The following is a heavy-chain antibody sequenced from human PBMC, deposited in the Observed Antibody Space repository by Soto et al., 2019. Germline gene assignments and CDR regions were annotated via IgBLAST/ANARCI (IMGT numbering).Heavy chain of an antibody. CDR1: GFTFSSYS. CDR2: ISSSSSYI. CDR3: ARDQPGYSYGYGLGY. D-gene: IGHD5-18*01. Sequence: EVQLVESGGGLVKPGGSLRLSRAASGFTFSSYSMNWVRRAPGKGLEWVSSISSSSSYIYYADSVKGRFTISRDNAKNSLYLQMNSLRAEDTAVYYCARDQPGYSYGYGLGYWGQGTLVTVSS. V-gene: IGHV3-21*01. J-gene: IGHJ4*02.